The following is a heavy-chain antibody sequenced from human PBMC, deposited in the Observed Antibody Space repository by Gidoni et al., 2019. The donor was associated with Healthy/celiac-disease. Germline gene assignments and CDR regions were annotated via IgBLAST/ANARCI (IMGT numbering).Heavy chain of an antibody. D-gene: IGHD6-13*01. V-gene: IGHV4-39*01. CDR1: GGPIRISSYY. J-gene: IGHJ5*02. CDR3: ARWGLGGIAAAGPLGWFDP. Sequence: QLQLQESVPGLVKPSETLSLPCTVSGGPIRISSYYWGWIRQPPGKGLEWIGSIYYSGSTYYNPSLKSRVTISVDTSKNQFSLKLSSVTAADTAVYYCARWGLGGIAAAGPLGWFDPWGQGTLVTVSS. CDR2: IYYSGST.